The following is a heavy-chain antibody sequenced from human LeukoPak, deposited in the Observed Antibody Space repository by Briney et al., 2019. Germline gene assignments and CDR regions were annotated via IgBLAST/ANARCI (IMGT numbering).Heavy chain of an antibody. D-gene: IGHD3-22*01. CDR3: ARDIDYDSSGYYPHFDY. CDR2: INPSGGST. Sequence: GASVKVSCKASGYTFTSYYMHWVRQAPGQGLEWMGIINPSGGSTSYAQKFQGRVTMTRDTSTSTVYMELSSLRSEDTAVYYCARDIDYDSSGYYPHFDYWGQGTLATVSS. CDR1: GYTFTSYY. V-gene: IGHV1-46*01. J-gene: IGHJ4*02.